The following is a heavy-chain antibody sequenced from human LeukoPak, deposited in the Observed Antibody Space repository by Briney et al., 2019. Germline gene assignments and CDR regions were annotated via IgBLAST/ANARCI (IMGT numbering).Heavy chain of an antibody. D-gene: IGHD3-10*01. CDR2: IIPILGIA. Sequence: ASVKVSCKASGGTFSSYAISWVRQAPGQGLEWMGRIIPILGIANYAQKFQGRVTITADKSTSTAYMELSSLRSEDTAVYYCARETPDYYGSGSYYSVFDYWGQGTLVTVSS. V-gene: IGHV1-69*04. CDR3: ARETPDYYGSGSYYSVFDY. CDR1: GGTFSSYA. J-gene: IGHJ4*02.